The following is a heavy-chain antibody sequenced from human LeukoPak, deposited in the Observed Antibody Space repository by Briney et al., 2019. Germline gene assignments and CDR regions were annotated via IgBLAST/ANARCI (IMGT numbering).Heavy chain of an antibody. V-gene: IGHV3-23*01. CDR2: ISGSGGST. CDR3: AKGRPLADIVVVPAAIYSYYYGMDV. D-gene: IGHD2-2*02. CDR1: GFTFSSCA. Sequence: GGSLRLSCAASGFTFSSCAMSWVRQAPGKGLEWVSAISGSGGSTYYADSVKGRFTISRDNSKDTLYLQMNSLRAEDTAVYYCAKGRPLADIVVVPAAIYSYYYGMDVWGQGTTVTVSS. J-gene: IGHJ6*02.